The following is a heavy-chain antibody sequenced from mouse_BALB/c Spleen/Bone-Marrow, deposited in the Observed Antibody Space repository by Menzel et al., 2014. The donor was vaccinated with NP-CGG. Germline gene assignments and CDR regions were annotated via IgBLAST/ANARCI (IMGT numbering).Heavy chain of an antibody. CDR2: INPSTDYT. V-gene: IGHV1-7*01. Sequence: QVQLQQSGAELAKPGASLKMSCKASGYTFTSYWMHWVKQRPGQGLEWIGYINPSTDYTEYNQKFKDKATLTADKSSSTAFMQLSSLTSEDSAVYYCVRGAYGGSYGFAYWGQGTLVTVSA. CDR3: VRGAYGGSYGFAY. J-gene: IGHJ3*01. D-gene: IGHD1-1*01. CDR1: GYTFTSYW.